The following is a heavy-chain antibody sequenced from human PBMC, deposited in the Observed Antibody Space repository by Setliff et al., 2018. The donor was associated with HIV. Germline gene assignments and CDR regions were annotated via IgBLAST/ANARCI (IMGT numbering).Heavy chain of an antibody. V-gene: IGHV4-34*01. Sequence: LSLTCAVSGGSFSGFSWNWIRQPPGKGLEWIGEIGHGGSASYNPSLKSRVTIAEDTSKRLFSLRLTSVTAADTALYFCARASLGDSGPQWRSYHYMDVWGKGTTVTVSS. CDR3: ARASLGDSGPQWRSYHYMDV. D-gene: IGHD3-10*01. J-gene: IGHJ6*03. CDR2: IGHGGSA. CDR1: GGSFSGFS.